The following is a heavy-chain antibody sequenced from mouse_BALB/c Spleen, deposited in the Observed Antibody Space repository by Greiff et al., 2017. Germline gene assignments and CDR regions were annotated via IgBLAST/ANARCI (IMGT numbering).Heavy chain of an antibody. J-gene: IGHJ2*01. Sequence: EVKLQESGPSLVKPSQTLSLTCSVTGDSITSGYWNWIRKFPGNKLEYMGYISYSGSTYYNPSLKSRISITRDTSKNQYYLQLNSVTTEDTATYYCARRHNYGSNPFDYWGQGTTLTVSA. CDR3: ARRHNYGSNPFDY. CDR2: ISYSGST. D-gene: IGHD1-1*01. CDR1: GDSITSGY. V-gene: IGHV3-8*02.